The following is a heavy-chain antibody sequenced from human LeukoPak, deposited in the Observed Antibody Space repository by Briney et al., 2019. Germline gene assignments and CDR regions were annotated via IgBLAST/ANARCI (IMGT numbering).Heavy chain of an antibody. J-gene: IGHJ4*02. V-gene: IGHV3-48*01. Sequence: GGSLRLSCAASGFTFSSYSMNWVRQAPGKGLEWVSYISSSSSTIYYADSVKGRFTISRDNAKNSLYLQMNSLRAEDTAVYYCARDQLFGVAFRDYWGQGTLVTVSS. CDR3: ARDQLFGVAFRDY. D-gene: IGHD3-3*01. CDR2: ISSSSSTI. CDR1: GFTFSSYS.